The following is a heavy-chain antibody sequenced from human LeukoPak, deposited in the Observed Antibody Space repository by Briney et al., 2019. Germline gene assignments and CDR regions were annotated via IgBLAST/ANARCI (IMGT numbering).Heavy chain of an antibody. CDR1: GGSISGYY. CDR2: VSHSGST. V-gene: IGHV4-59*01. CDR3: ARDGGSAGGFDF. J-gene: IGHJ4*02. Sequence: SETLSLTCTVSGGSISGYYWSWIRQPPGKGLEWIAFVSHSGSTNYNPSLNNRVTISRDTSKNQLSLKLSSVTAADTAVYYCARDGGSAGGFDFWGQGALVTVSS. D-gene: IGHD6-13*01.